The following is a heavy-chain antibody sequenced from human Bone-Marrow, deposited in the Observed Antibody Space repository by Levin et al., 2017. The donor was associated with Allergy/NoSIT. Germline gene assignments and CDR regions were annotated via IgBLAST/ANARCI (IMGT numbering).Heavy chain of an antibody. CDR3: ARVGLRTGNSSGYYLNY. V-gene: IGHV1-2*02. CDR1: GYILTGYY. J-gene: IGHJ4*02. Sequence: ASVKVSCKASGYILTGYYIHWVRQAPGQGLEWMGWINPTGGVTTYAQSFQGRVTMTRDTSISTVYMELTRLTSDDTAVYYCARVGLRTGNSSGYYLNYWGQGTLVTVSS. CDR2: INPTGGVT. D-gene: IGHD3-22*01.